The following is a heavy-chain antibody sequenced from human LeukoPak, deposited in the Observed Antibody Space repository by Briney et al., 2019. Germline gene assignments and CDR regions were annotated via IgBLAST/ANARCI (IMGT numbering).Heavy chain of an antibody. V-gene: IGHV3-30*18. CDR3: AKDRYYYGSGSSMPADY. J-gene: IGHJ4*02. CDR2: ISYDGSNK. CDR1: GFTFSSYG. D-gene: IGHD3-10*01. Sequence: PGGSLRLSCAASGFTFSSYGMHWVHQAPGKGLEWVAVISYDGSNKYYADSVKGRFTISRDNSKNTLYLQMNSLRAEDTAVYYCAKDRYYYGSGSSMPADYWGQGTLVTVSS.